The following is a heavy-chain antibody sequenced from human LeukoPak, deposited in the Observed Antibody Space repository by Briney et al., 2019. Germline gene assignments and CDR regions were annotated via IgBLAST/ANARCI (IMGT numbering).Heavy chain of an antibody. J-gene: IGHJ4*02. D-gene: IGHD3-16*02. CDR3: AREHPYNYDYVWGSYRYYFDY. CDR2: IKQDGSEK. CDR1: GLTFSSYW. V-gene: IGHV3-7*01. Sequence: GGSLRLSCAASGLTFSSYWMSWVRQAPGKGLEWVANIKQDGSEKYYVDSVKGRFTISRDNAKNSLYLQMNSLRAEDTAVYYCAREHPYNYDYVWGSYRYYFDYWGQGTLVTVSS.